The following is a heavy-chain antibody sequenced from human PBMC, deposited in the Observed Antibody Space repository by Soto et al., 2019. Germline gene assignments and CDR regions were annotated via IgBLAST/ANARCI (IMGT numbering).Heavy chain of an antibody. Sequence: PGESLKISCKGSGYSFTSYWIGWVRQMPGKGLEWMGIIYPGDSDTRYSPSFQGQVTISADKSISTAYLQWSSLKASDTAMYYCARTPTHYDILTGPFDYWGQGTLVTSPQ. D-gene: IGHD3-9*01. J-gene: IGHJ4*02. CDR3: ARTPTHYDILTGPFDY. V-gene: IGHV5-51*01. CDR2: IYPGDSDT. CDR1: GYSFTSYW.